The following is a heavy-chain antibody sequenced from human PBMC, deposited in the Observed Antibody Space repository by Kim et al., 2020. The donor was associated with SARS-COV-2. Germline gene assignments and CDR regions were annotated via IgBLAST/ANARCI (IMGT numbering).Heavy chain of an antibody. CDR3: ARQCTNGVCYLTLNYGMDV. D-gene: IGHD2-8*01. V-gene: IGHV5-10-1*01. J-gene: IGHJ6*02. CDR2: IDPSDSYT. Sequence: GESLKISCKGSGYSFTSYWISWVRQMPGKGLEWMGRIDPSDSYTNYSPSFQGHVTISADKSISTAYLQWSSLKASDTAMYYCARQCTNGVCYLTLNYGMDVWGQGTTVTVSS. CDR1: GYSFTSYW.